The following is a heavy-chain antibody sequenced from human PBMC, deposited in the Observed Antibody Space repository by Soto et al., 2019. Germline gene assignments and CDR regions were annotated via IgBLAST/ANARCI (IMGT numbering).Heavy chain of an antibody. J-gene: IGHJ4*02. D-gene: IGHD3-22*01. Sequence: SVKVSCKASGGSFSSYAISCVRQPPGQGIEWMGGIIPIFGTANYAQKFQGRVTITADESTSTAYMELSSLRSEDTAVYYCARDLRGSSDYYDIFDYRSQRTPDPVSA. CDR2: IIPIFGTA. V-gene: IGHV1-69*13. CDR1: GGSFSSYA. CDR3: ARDLRGSSDYYDIFDY.